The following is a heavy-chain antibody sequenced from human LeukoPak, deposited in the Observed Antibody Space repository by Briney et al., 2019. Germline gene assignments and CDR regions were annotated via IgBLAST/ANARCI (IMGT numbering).Heavy chain of an antibody. CDR2: IYSGGST. Sequence: PGGSLRLSCAASGFTVSSSYMSWVRQAPGKGLEWVSVIYSGGSTYYADSVKGRFTISRDNSKNTLYLQMNSLRAEDTAVYYCNRVDYRGYDWVDYWGQGTLVTVSS. J-gene: IGHJ4*02. D-gene: IGHD5-12*01. V-gene: IGHV3-66*01. CDR3: NRVDYRGYDWVDY. CDR1: GFTVSSSY.